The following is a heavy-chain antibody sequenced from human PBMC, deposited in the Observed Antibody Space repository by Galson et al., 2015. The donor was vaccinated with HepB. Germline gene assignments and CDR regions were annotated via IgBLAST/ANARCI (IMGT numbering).Heavy chain of an antibody. Sequence: SLRLSCAASGFTFSDYYMSWIRQAPGKGLEWVSYISSSGSTIYYADSVEGRFTISRDNAKNSLYLQMNSLRAEDTAVYYCARVLVFNSPMRGYYDSSGYHWGQGTLVTVSS. V-gene: IGHV3-11*01. J-gene: IGHJ5*02. CDR3: ARVLVFNSPMRGYYDSSGYH. CDR2: ISSSGSTI. CDR1: GFTFSDYY. D-gene: IGHD3-22*01.